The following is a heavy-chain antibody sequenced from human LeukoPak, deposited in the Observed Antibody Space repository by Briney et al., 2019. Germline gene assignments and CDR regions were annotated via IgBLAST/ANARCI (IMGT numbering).Heavy chain of an antibody. CDR2: IYYSGST. CDR3: ARQGPIVVVENWFDP. Sequence: SETLSLTCTVSGGSISSSSYYWGWVRQPPGKGLEWVGSIYYSGSTYYHPSLKSRVTISVDTSKNQISLKLSSVTAADTAVYYCARQGPIVVVENWFDPWGQGTLVTVSS. D-gene: IGHD3-22*01. CDR1: GGSISSSSYY. J-gene: IGHJ5*02. V-gene: IGHV4-39*01.